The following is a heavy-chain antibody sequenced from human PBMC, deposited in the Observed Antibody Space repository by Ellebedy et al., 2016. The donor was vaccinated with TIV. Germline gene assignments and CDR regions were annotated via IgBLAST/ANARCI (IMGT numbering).Heavy chain of an antibody. CDR1: GYTFTSYG. Sequence: GESLKISCAASGYTFTSYGMNWVRQAPGQRLEWMGWIDTGNENTKYSQKFQDRVTITRDTSASTAYMELSSLRSEDTAVYYCARDRGRCSGGSCNYYYGVDVWGQGTTVTVSS. J-gene: IGHJ6*02. CDR2: IDTGNENT. CDR3: ARDRGRCSGGSCNYYYGVDV. D-gene: IGHD2-15*01. V-gene: IGHV1-3*04.